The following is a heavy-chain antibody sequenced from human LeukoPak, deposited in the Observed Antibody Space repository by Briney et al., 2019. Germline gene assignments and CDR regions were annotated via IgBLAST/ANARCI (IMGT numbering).Heavy chain of an antibody. V-gene: IGHV3-33*01. Sequence: GGSLRLSCAASGFTFSSYGMHWVRQAPGKGLEWVAVIWYDGSNKYYADSVKGRFTISRDNSKNTLYLQMNSLRAGDTAVYYCARDFSGGVVVTAIFDYWGQGTLVTVSS. CDR3: ARDFSGGVVVTAIFDY. CDR1: GFTFSSYG. D-gene: IGHD2-21*02. J-gene: IGHJ4*02. CDR2: IWYDGSNK.